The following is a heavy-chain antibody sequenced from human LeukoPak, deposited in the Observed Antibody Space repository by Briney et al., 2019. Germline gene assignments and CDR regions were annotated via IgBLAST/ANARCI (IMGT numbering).Heavy chain of an antibody. CDR2: IWYDGSNK. CDR1: GFTFSSYG. D-gene: IGHD3-10*01. J-gene: IGHJ3*02. Sequence: PGRSLRLSCAASGFTFSSYGMHWVRQAPGKGLEWVAVIWYDGSNKYYADSVKGRFTISRDNSKNTLYLQMNSLRAEDTAVYYCARDGSGSYYNVLRAFDIWGRGTMVTVSS. V-gene: IGHV3-33*01. CDR3: ARDGSGSYYNVLRAFDI.